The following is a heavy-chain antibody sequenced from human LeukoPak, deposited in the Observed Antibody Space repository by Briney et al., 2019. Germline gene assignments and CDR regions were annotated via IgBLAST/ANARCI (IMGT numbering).Heavy chain of an antibody. V-gene: IGHV3-7*04. D-gene: IGHD3-16*01. J-gene: IGHJ4*02. CDR1: DVTLSGNW. CDR2: INQDGGEK. CDR3: ARNYD. Sequence: RGSLRPSCIASDVTLSGNWMTSLRQAPGKGLEWVANINQDGGEKYYVDSVKGRFAISRDNAKNSLYLQMNSLRVEDTAVYYCARNYDWGQGTLVTVSS.